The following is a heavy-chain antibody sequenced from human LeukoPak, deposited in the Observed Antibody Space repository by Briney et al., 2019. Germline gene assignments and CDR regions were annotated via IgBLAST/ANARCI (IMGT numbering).Heavy chain of an antibody. V-gene: IGHV1-58*02. J-gene: IGHJ3*02. CDR3: ATLLLYSYGSPGAFDI. D-gene: IGHD5-18*01. CDR1: GFTFTSSA. Sequence: GTSVKVSCKASGFTFTSSAMQWVRQARGQRLEWIGWIVVGSGNTNYAQKFQERVTITRDMSTSTAYMELSGLRSEDTAVYYCATLLLYSYGSPGAFDIWGQGTMVTVSS. CDR2: IVVGSGNT.